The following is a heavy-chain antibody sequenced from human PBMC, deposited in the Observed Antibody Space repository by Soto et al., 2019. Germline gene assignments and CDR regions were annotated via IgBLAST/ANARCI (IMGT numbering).Heavy chain of an antibody. CDR3: ARGGENYFSGMDV. V-gene: IGHV4-59*01. D-gene: IGHD3-10*01. CDR2: IYYTGST. Sequence: SETLSLSCTVSCCPFISYYWSWIRQPPGKGLEWIGYIYYTGSTNYNPSLKSRVTISVDTSKNEFSFSLKLISVTAADTAVYYCARGGENYFSGMDVWGQGTTVT. CDR1: CCPFISYY. J-gene: IGHJ6*02.